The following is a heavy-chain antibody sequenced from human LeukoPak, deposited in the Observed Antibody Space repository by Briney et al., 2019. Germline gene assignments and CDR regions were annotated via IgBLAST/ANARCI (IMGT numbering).Heavy chain of an antibody. J-gene: IGHJ5*02. V-gene: IGHV3-30*04. CDR3: ARAPYYDYVWGA. D-gene: IGHD3-16*01. CDR1: GFTFSSYV. Sequence: PGGSLRLSCAASGFTFSSYVMHWVRQAPGKGLEWVAIISYDGSNEYYADSVKGRFTISRDNSKNTLYLQMNSLRAEDTAVYYCARAPYYDYVWGAWGQGTLVTVSS. CDR2: ISYDGSNE.